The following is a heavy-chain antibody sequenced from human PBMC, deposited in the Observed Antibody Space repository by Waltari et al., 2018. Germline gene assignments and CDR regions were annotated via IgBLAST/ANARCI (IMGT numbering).Heavy chain of an antibody. V-gene: IGHV4-34*01. J-gene: IGHJ4*02. CDR2: INHSGST. CDR1: GGSFSGYY. D-gene: IGHD3-3*01. Sequence: QVQLQQWGAGLLKPSETLSLTCAVYGGSFSGYYWSWIRQPPGKGLEWIGEINHSGSTNYNPSLKSRVTISVDPSKNQFSLKLSSVTAADTAVYYCARGVYDFWSGYSTIFDYWGQGTLVTVSS. CDR3: ARGVYDFWSGYSTIFDY.